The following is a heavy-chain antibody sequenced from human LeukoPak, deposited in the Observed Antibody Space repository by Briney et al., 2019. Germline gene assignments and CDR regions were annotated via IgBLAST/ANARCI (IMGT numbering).Heavy chain of an antibody. D-gene: IGHD3-22*01. J-gene: IGHJ4*02. V-gene: IGHV3-20*04. CDR3: ARDTYYYDSSGSPDY. CDR2: INWHGGRT. Sequence: PGGSLRLSCAASGFTFDDYGMSWVRQAPGKGLEWVYGINWHGGRTGYADSVKGRFTISRDNAKNSLYLQMNSLRAEDTALYYCARDTYYYDSSGSPDYWGRGTLVTVSS. CDR1: GFTFDDYG.